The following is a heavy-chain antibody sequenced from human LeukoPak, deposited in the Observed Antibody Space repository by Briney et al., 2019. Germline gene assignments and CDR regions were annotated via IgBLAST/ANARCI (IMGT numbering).Heavy chain of an antibody. J-gene: IGHJ6*02. CDR2: INPNSGGT. CDR1: GYTFTGYY. Sequence: ASVKVSCKASGYTFTGYYMHWVRQAPGQGLEWMGWINPNSGGTNYAQKFQGRVTMTRDTSISTAYMELSRLRSDDAAVYYCGREAARVLGSGSSVYYYGMDVWGQGTTVTVSS. V-gene: IGHV1-2*02. CDR3: GREAARVLGSGSSVYYYGMDV. D-gene: IGHD6-13*01.